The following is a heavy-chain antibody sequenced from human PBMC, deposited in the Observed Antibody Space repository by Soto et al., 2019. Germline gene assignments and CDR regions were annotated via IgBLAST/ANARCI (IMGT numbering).Heavy chain of an antibody. CDR1: GYTFTSYG. D-gene: IGHD6-13*01. V-gene: IGHV1-18*01. CDR2: ISAYNGNT. CDR3: ARVYSSSWSTSRWFDP. Sequence: GASVKVSCKASGYTFTSYGISWVRQAPGQGLEWMGWISAYNGNTNYAQKLQGRDTMTTDTSTSTAYMELRSLRSDDTAVYYCARVYSSSWSTSRWFDPWGQGTLVTVSS. J-gene: IGHJ5*02.